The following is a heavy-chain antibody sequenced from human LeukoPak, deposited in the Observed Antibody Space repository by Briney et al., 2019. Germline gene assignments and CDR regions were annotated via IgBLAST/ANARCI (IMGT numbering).Heavy chain of an antibody. D-gene: IGHD3-10*01. CDR3: ARRGVWFGLSWLDP. V-gene: IGHV4-34*01. Sequence: KPSETLSLTCALYGGSFSGYYWSCTRQPPGKGLEWIGEINHSGSTNYNPPLKSRVPISVDTSKNQFSLKLSSVAGADTAVYCCARRGVWFGLSWLDPWGQGTLVTVSS. CDR2: INHSGST. CDR1: GGSFSGYY. J-gene: IGHJ5*02.